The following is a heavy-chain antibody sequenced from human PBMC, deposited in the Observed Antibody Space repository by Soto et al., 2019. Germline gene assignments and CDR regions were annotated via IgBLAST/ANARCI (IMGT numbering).Heavy chain of an antibody. Sequence: PSETRSLTCAVYGGSFSVYYWSWVRQPPGKGLEWIGEINHSGSTNYNPCLKSRVTISVDTSKNQFSLKLSSVTAAATAFYYCASLSAPDGDFDYWGQGTLVTVSS. J-gene: IGHJ4*02. D-gene: IGHD3-16*02. CDR2: INHSGST. CDR1: GGSFSVYY. CDR3: ASLSAPDGDFDY. V-gene: IGHV4-34*01.